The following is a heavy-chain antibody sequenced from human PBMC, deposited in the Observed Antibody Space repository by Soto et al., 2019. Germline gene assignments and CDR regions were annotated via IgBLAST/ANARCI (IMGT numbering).Heavy chain of an antibody. J-gene: IGHJ6*03. CDR2: IYYSGST. V-gene: IGHV4-59*01. CDR1: GGSISSYY. Sequence: SETLSLTCTVSGGSISSYYWSWIRQPPGKGLEWIGYIYYSGSTNYNPSLKSRVTISVDTSKNQFSLKLSSVTAADTAVYYCAREGSSIAAAGIYYYMDVWGKGTTVTVSS. CDR3: AREGSSIAAAGIYYYMDV. D-gene: IGHD6-13*01.